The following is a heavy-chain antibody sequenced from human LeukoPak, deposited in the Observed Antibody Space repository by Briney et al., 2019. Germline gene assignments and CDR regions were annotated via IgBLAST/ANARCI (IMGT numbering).Heavy chain of an antibody. CDR3: AIATGANWYFDL. CDR1: GFSFSNYG. V-gene: IGHV3-33*01. D-gene: IGHD1/OR15-1a*01. CDR2: IWYDGSNK. Sequence: TGGSLRLSCAASGFSFSNYGMHWVRRAPGKGLEWVAVIWYDGSNKYYAESVKGRFTISRDNSKNTLYLQMNSLRAEDTAVYYCAIATGANWYFDLWGRGTLVTVSS. J-gene: IGHJ2*01.